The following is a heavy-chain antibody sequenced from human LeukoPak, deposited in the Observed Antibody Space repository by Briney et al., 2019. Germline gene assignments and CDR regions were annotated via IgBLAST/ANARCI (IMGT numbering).Heavy chain of an antibody. CDR3: ARDPNSGSPFDC. V-gene: IGHV3-69-1*01. D-gene: IGHD1-26*01. J-gene: IGHJ4*02. Sequence: GRSLRLSCAASGFSFNYYSMNWVPHAPGEGLELVSFISYSGTTQYADSLKGRFTISRDDAKNSLYLQMNSLSAEDTAVYYCARDPNSGSPFDCWGQGTLVTVSS. CDR1: GFSFNYYS. CDR2: ISYSGTT.